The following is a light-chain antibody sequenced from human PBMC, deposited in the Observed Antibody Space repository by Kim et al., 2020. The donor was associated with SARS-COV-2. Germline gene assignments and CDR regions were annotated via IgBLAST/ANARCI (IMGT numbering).Light chain of an antibody. J-gene: IGKJ1*01. CDR3: QQYDNWRT. CDR1: QSVSRN. Sequence: SVSPGERATLSCRASQSVSRNLAWYQQKPGQAPRLLIYGASTRATGIPARFSGSGSGTEFTLTISSLQSEDFAVYYWQQYDNWRTFGQGTKVDIK. CDR2: GAS. V-gene: IGKV3-15*01.